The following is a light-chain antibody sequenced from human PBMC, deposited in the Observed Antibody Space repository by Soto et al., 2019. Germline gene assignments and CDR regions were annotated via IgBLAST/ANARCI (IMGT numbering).Light chain of an antibody. CDR1: QSVGSD. V-gene: IGKV3-15*01. Sequence: IVITQSPTTLPVSPGERATLSCRASQSVGSDLAWYQQKPGQAPRLLIYGASKRATGFPARFSGSGSGTDFTLTISSLQSEDFAVYYCQQYNNWPWTFGQGTKVDI. CDR2: GAS. CDR3: QQYNNWPWT. J-gene: IGKJ1*01.